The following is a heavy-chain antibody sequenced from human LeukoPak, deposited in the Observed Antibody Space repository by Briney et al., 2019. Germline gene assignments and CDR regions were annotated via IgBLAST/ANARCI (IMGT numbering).Heavy chain of an antibody. Sequence: PGGSLRLSCAASGFTFSSYSMNWVRQAPGKGLEWVSSISSSSSYIYYADSVKGRFTISRDNAKNSLYLQMNSLRAEDTAVYYCAKSEAGNDAFDIRGQGTMVTVSS. D-gene: IGHD1-14*01. CDR2: ISSSSSYI. CDR3: AKSEAGNDAFDI. J-gene: IGHJ3*02. CDR1: GFTFSSYS. V-gene: IGHV3-21*01.